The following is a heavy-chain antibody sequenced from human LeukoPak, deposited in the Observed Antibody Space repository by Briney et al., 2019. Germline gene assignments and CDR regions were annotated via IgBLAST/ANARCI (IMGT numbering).Heavy chain of an antibody. V-gene: IGHV3-30*18. J-gene: IGHJ4*02. CDR3: AKEEDSLERGDYVFDY. D-gene: IGHD4-17*01. Sequence: GGSLRLSCAASGFTFSSYGMHWVRQAPGKGLEWVAVISYDGSNKYYADSVKGRFTISRDNSKNTLYLQMNSLRAEDTAVYYCAKEEDSLERGDYVFDYWGQGTLVTVSS. CDR2: ISYDGSNK. CDR1: GFTFSSYG.